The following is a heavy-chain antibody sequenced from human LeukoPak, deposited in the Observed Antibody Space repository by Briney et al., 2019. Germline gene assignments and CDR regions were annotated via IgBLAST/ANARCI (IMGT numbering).Heavy chain of an antibody. CDR3: ARDFGGMDV. Sequence: SETLSLTCAVSGGSLSSGGYSWRWLRQPPGMGLEWIGYIYHSGSTYYNPSLKSRVTISVDRSKNQFSLKLSSVTAADTAVYYCARDFGGMDVWGQGTTVTVSS. J-gene: IGHJ6*02. D-gene: IGHD3-10*01. CDR2: IYHSGST. V-gene: IGHV4-30-2*01. CDR1: GGSLSSGGYS.